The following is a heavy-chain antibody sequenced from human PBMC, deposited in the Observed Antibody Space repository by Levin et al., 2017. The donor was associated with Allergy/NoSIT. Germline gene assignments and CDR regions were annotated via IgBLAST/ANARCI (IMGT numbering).Heavy chain of an antibody. D-gene: IGHD3-9*01. Sequence: SETLSLTCAVYGGSFSGYSWSWVRQPPGMGLEWIGEIHHSGSTNYNPSLKSRVTLSVDTSKNQFSLKLSSVTAADTAVYFCARGLIKSLTAYNAFDIWGQGTMVTVSS. CDR1: GGSFSGYS. V-gene: IGHV4-34*01. CDR3: ARGLIKSLTAYNAFDI. J-gene: IGHJ3*02. CDR2: IHHSGST.